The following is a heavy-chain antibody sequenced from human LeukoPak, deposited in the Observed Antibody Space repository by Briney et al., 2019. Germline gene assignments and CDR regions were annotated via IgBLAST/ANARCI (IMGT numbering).Heavy chain of an antibody. V-gene: IGHV4-61*02. J-gene: IGHJ4*02. CDR2: IYTSGST. Sequence: TLSLTCTVSGGSLSSGSYYWSWIRQPAGKGLEWIGRIYTSGSTNYNPSLKSRVTISVDTSKNHFSLKLSSVTAADTAVYYCARGRGSFYYYDYWGQGTLVTVSS. D-gene: IGHD1-26*01. CDR1: GGSLSSGSYY. CDR3: ARGRGSFYYYDY.